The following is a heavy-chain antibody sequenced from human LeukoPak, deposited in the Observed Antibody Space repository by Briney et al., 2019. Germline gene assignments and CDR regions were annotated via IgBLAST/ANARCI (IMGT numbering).Heavy chain of an antibody. V-gene: IGHV4-39*07. Sequence: WVRQAPGKGLEWIGSIYYSGSTYYNPSLKSRVTISVDTSKNQFSLKLSSVTAADTAVYYCARDGHYDFWRRDYYYYMDVWGKGTTVTVSS. D-gene: IGHD3-3*01. J-gene: IGHJ6*03. CDR3: ARDGHYDFWRRDYYYYMDV. CDR2: IYYSGST.